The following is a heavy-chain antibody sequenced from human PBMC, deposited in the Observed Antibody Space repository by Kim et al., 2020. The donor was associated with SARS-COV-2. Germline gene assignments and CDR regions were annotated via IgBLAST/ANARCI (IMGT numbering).Heavy chain of an antibody. V-gene: IGHV1-18*01. Sequence: ASVKVSCKASGYTFTSYGISWVRQAPGQGLEWMGWISAYNGNTNYAQKLQGRVTMTTDTSTSTAYMELRSLRSDDTAVYYCAREGLWDGYKNPAIDYWGQGTLVTVSS. CDR3: AREGLWDGYKNPAIDY. CDR1: GYTFTSYG. D-gene: IGHD5-12*01. J-gene: IGHJ4*02. CDR2: ISAYNGNT.